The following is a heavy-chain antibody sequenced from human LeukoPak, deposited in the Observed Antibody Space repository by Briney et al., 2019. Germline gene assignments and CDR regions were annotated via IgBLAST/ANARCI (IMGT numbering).Heavy chain of an antibody. Sequence: ASVKVSCKASGYTFTSYYMHWVRQAPGQGLEWMGIINPSGGSTSYAQKFQGRVTMTRDMSTSTVYMELSSLRSEDTAVYYCAGAAIRGSSWYYFDYWGQGTLVTVSS. V-gene: IGHV1-46*01. D-gene: IGHD6-13*01. CDR3: AGAAIRGSSWYYFDY. CDR1: GYTFTSYY. CDR2: INPSGGST. J-gene: IGHJ4*02.